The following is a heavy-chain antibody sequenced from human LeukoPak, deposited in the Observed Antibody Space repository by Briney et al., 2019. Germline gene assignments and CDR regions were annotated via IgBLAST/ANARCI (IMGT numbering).Heavy chain of an antibody. D-gene: IGHD3-10*01. CDR3: ARDAMVRGVIDP. J-gene: IGHJ5*02. CDR1: GGSISSGGYY. CDR2: IYYSGST. Sequence: ASETLSLTCTVSGGSISSGGYYWSWIRRHPGKGLELIGYIYYSGSTYYNPSLKSLVTISLDTSKNQFSLKLSSVTAADTAVYYCARDAMVRGVIDPWGQGTLVTVSP. V-gene: IGHV4-31*01.